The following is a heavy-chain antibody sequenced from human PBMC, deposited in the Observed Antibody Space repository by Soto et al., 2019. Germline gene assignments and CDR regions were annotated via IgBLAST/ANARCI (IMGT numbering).Heavy chain of an antibody. CDR3: ARESRYCSSTSCRYRNNWLDP. CDR2: ISPYNDNT. D-gene: IGHD2-2*01. Sequence: ASVKVSCKASGYTFTSYGISWLRQAPGQGLEWMGWISPYNDNTNYAQKVQGRVTMTTDTSTSTAYMDLRSLRSDDTAVYYCARESRYCSSTSCRYRNNWLDPWGQGTLVTVSS. CDR1: GYTFTSYG. J-gene: IGHJ5*02. V-gene: IGHV1-18*04.